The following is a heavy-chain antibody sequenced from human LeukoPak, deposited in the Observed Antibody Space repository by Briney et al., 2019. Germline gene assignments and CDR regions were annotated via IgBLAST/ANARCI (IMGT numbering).Heavy chain of an antibody. CDR2: ISGSGGST. D-gene: IGHD3-22*01. CDR3: AKSNYDSRGLIDL. Sequence: QAGGSLRLSCAASGFTFSSYAMSWVRQAPGKGLEWVSAISGSGGSTYYADSVKGRFTISRDNSKNTLYLQMNSLRAEDTAVYYCAKSNYDSRGLIDLWSRGTLVTVSS. CDR1: GFTFSSYA. V-gene: IGHV3-23*01. J-gene: IGHJ2*01.